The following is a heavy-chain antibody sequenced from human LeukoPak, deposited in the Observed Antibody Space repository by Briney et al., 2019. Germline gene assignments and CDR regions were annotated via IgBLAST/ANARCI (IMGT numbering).Heavy chain of an antibody. CDR1: GGSISSGGYY. J-gene: IGHJ4*02. Sequence: SQTLSLTCTVSGGSISSGGYYWSWIRQPPGKGLEWIGYIYHSGSTYYNPSLKSRVTISVDRSKNQFSLKLSSVTAADTAVYYCARDRTLYYYGSGSYSHFDYWGQGTLVTVSS. V-gene: IGHV4-30-2*01. D-gene: IGHD3-10*01. CDR2: IYHSGST. CDR3: ARDRTLYYYGSGSYSHFDY.